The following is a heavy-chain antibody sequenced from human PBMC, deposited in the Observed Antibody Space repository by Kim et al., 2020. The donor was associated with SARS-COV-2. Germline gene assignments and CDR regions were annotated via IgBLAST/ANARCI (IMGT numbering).Heavy chain of an antibody. D-gene: IGHD4-4*01. Sequence: ADSGKGRFTISRDNTKNTLYLKMNSLRAEDTAVYYCARPYSNNYYYGMDVWGQGTTVTVSS. J-gene: IGHJ6*02. V-gene: IGHV3-53*01. CDR3: ARPYSNNYYYGMDV.